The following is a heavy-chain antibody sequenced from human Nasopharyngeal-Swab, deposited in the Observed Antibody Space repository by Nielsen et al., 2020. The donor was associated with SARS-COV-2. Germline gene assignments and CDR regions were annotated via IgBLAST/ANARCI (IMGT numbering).Heavy chain of an antibody. V-gene: IGHV4-39*01. Sequence: WIRQRPGKGLEWIGSIYYSGSTYYNPSLKSRVTISVDTSKNQFSLKLSSVTAADTAVYYCARHEGHEDYFDYWGQGTLVTVSS. CDR3: ARHEGHEDYFDY. CDR2: IYYSGST. J-gene: IGHJ4*02.